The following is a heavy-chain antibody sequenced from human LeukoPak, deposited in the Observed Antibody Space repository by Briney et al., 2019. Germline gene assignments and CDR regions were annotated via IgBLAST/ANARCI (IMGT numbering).Heavy chain of an antibody. CDR1: GGSISSGDYY. J-gene: IGHJ4*02. CDR3: ARGPNYVWGSYQYFDY. Sequence: PPETLSLTCTVSGGSISSGDYYWSWIRQPPGKGLEWIGYIYFSGSTYYNPSLKSRVTISVDTSKNQFSLKLSSVTAADTAVYYCARGPNYVWGSYQYFDYWGQGTLVTVSS. CDR2: IYFSGST. V-gene: IGHV4-30-4*01. D-gene: IGHD3-16*02.